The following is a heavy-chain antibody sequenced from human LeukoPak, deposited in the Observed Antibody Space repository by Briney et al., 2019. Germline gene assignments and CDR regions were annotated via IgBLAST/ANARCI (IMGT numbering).Heavy chain of an antibody. J-gene: IGHJ4*02. Sequence: SETLSLTCTVSGGSISSGGYYWSWIRQHPGKGLEWIGYIYYSGSTYYNPSLKSRVTISVDTSKNQFSLKLSSVTAADTAVYYCARGEVMVAEFDYWSQGTLVTVSS. CDR2: IYYSGST. D-gene: IGHD2-8*01. CDR1: GGSISSGGYY. CDR3: ARGEVMVAEFDY. V-gene: IGHV4-31*03.